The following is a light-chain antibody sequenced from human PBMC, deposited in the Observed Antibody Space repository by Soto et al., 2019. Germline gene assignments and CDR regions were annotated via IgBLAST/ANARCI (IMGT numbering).Light chain of an antibody. CDR3: QQYKSYPYT. Sequence: DIQMTQSPSTLSASVGDRVTITCRASQSISSWLAWCQQKPGKAPKLLIYKASSLESGVPSRFSGSGSGTEITLTISSLQPDDFATYYCQQYKSYPYTFGQGTKLEIK. J-gene: IGKJ2*01. CDR2: KAS. V-gene: IGKV1-5*03. CDR1: QSISSW.